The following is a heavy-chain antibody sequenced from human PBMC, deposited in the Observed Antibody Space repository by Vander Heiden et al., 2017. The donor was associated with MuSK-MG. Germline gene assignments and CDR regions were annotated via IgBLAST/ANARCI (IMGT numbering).Heavy chain of an antibody. Sequence: QVQLQESGPGLVKPSQTLSHTCTVSGGSISRGSYYWSWVRQPAGKGLEWIGRIYTSVSTNYNPSLKSRVTMSLDTSKNQFPLKLSSVTAADTAVYYCARAYGDYVRGWVDYWGQGTLVTVSS. CDR1: GGSISRGSYY. J-gene: IGHJ4*02. CDR3: ARAYGDYVRGWVDY. D-gene: IGHD4-17*01. CDR2: IYTSVST. V-gene: IGHV4-61*02.